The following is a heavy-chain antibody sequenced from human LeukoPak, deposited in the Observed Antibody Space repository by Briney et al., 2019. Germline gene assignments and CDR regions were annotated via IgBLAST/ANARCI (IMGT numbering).Heavy chain of an antibody. CDR1: GGSISSGGYY. V-gene: IGHV4-30-2*01. CDR2: IYHSGST. J-gene: IGHJ4*02. CDR3: ARRGGIVVPAAIDY. D-gene: IGHD2-2*01. Sequence: SETLSLTCTVSGGSISSGGYYWSWIRQPPGKGLEWIGYIYHSGSTYYNPSLKSRVTISVDRSKNQFSLKLSSVTAADTAVYYCARRGGIVVPAAIDYWGQGTLVTVSS.